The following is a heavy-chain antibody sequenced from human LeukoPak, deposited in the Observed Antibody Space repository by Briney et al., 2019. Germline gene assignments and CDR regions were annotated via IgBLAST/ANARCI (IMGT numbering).Heavy chain of an antibody. V-gene: IGHV4-59*01. J-gene: IGHJ4*02. CDR1: GGSISSYY. CDR3: ARVQTYYYDTSGFPYYFDY. D-gene: IGHD3-22*01. Sequence: SETLSLTCTVSGGSISSYYWSWIRQPPGKGLEWIGYIYYIGSTNYNPSLKSRVTISVDTSKNQFSLKLNSVTATDTAVYYCARVQTYYYDTSGFPYYFDYWGQGTLVTGSS. CDR2: IYYIGST.